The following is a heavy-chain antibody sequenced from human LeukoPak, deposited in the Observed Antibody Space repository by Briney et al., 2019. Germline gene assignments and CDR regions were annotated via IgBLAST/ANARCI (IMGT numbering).Heavy chain of an antibody. CDR3: AQHGSGYYYARLDY. V-gene: IGHV3-53*01. CDR1: GFSVSSNY. CDR2: IYSGGTT. D-gene: IGHD3-22*01. Sequence: GGSLRLSCAASGFSVSSNYMNWVRQAPGKGLEWVSIIYSGGTTYYADSVKGRFTISRDNSKNTLYLQMNSLRAEDTAVYYCAQHGSGYYYARLDYWGQGTPVTVSS. J-gene: IGHJ4*02.